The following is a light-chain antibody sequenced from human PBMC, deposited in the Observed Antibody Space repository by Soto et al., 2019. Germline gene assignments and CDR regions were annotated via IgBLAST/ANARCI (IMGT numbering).Light chain of an antibody. CDR3: LQYGIPLWT. J-gene: IGKJ1*01. CDR2: AAS. Sequence: EIALTQSPGTLSLSQGERATLSCRASQSVTANYLAWYQQKPGQAPRLLIYAASIGATGIPDRFSGSGSGTDFTLTISRLEPEDFAVYYCLQYGIPLWTFGQGTKV. CDR1: QSVTANY. V-gene: IGKV3-20*01.